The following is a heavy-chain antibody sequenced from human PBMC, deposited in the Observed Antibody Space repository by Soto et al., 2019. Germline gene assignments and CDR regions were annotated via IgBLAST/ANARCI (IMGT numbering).Heavy chain of an antibody. CDR3: ASPAPKLDSSGYYALATDAFDI. CDR1: GGTFSSYA. J-gene: IGHJ3*02. V-gene: IGHV1-69*13. D-gene: IGHD3-22*01. Sequence: SVKVSCKASGGTFSSYAISWVRQAPGQGLEWMGGIIPIFGTANYAQKFQGRVTITADESTSTAYMELSSLRSEDTAVYYCASPAPKLDSSGYYALATDAFDIWGQGTMGTVSS. CDR2: IIPIFGTA.